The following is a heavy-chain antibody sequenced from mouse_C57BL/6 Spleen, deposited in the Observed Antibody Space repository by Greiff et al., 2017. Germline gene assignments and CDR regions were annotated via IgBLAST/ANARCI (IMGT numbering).Heavy chain of an antibody. J-gene: IGHJ1*03. V-gene: IGHV1-55*01. CDR3: ARRGISRRYFDV. Sequence: QVQLQQSGAELVKPGASVKMSCKASGYTFTSYWITWVKQRPGQGLEWIGDIYPGSGSTNYNEKFKSKATLTVDTSSSTAYMQLSSLTSEDSAVYYCARRGISRRYFDVWGTGTTVTVSS. CDR2: IYPGSGST. CDR1: GYTFTSYW.